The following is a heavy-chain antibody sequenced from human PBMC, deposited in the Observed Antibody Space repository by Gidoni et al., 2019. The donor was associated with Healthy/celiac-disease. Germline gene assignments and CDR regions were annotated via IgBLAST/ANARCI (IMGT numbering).Heavy chain of an antibody. CDR1: GFTFSSYA. J-gene: IGHJ4*02. CDR3: VGNTDYYDSSGYYYVDY. D-gene: IGHD3-22*01. Sequence: EVQLVESGGGLVQPGGSLRLSCSASGFTFSSYAMHWVRQAPGKGLEYVSAISSNGGSTYYADSVKGRFTISRDNSKNTLYLQMSSLRAEDTAVYYCVGNTDYYDSSGYYYVDYWGQGTLVTVSS. CDR2: ISSNGGST. V-gene: IGHV3-64D*09.